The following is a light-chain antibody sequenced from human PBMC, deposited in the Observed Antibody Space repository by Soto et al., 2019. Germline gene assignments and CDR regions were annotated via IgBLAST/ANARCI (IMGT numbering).Light chain of an antibody. V-gene: IGKV1-9*01. CDR1: QAISSY. J-gene: IGKJ5*01. Sequence: DIQLTQAPSFLSASAGDRVSITCRASQAISSYLAWYQQKPGRAPKLLIYAASTLQSGVPSRFSGSGSGTEFTLTITSLQHEDFATYYCQQLNSFPITFGHGTRLSIK. CDR3: QQLNSFPIT. CDR2: AAS.